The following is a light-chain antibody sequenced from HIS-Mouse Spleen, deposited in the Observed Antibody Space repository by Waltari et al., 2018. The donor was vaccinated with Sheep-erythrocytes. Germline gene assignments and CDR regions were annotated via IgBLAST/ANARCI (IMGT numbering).Light chain of an antibody. CDR3: AAWDDSLNGPV. CDR2: SNN. Sequence: QSVLTQPPSASGTPGQRVTISCSGSSSNIGSNTVNWNQQLPGTAPKLLIYSNNPRPSGVPDRFPGPKSGTSASLAISGLQSEDEADYYCAAWDDSLNGPVFGGGTKLTVL. CDR1: SSNIGSNT. J-gene: IGLJ3*02. V-gene: IGLV1-44*01.